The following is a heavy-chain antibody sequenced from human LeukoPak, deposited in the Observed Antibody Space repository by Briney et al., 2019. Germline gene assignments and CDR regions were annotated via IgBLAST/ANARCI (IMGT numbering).Heavy chain of an antibody. D-gene: IGHD3/OR15-3a*01. V-gene: IGHV4-34*01. J-gene: IGHJ4*02. Sequence: SETLSLTCAVYGGSFSGYYWSWIRQPPGKGLEWVGEINHSGSTNYNPSLKSRVTISVDTSKNQFSLKLSSVTAADTAVYYCARQTGSGLFILPGGQGTLVTVSS. CDR3: ARQTGSGLFILP. CDR1: GGSFSGYY. CDR2: INHSGST.